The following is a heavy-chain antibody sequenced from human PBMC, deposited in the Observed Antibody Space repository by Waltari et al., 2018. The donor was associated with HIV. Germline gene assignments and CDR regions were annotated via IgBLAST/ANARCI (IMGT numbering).Heavy chain of an antibody. Sequence: QVQLQQWGAGLLKPSETLSLTCAVYGGSFSGYYWSWIRQPPGKGREWIGEINHRGSTNNNVSLKMRRTISVDTSKNQFSLKMSSVTAADTAVYYCARQSQPNNVWGSYHRDAFDIWGQGTMVAVSS. V-gene: IGHV4-34*04. CDR2: INHRGST. D-gene: IGHD3-16*02. J-gene: IGHJ3*02. CDR1: GGSFSGYY. CDR3: ARQSQPNNVWGSYHRDAFDI.